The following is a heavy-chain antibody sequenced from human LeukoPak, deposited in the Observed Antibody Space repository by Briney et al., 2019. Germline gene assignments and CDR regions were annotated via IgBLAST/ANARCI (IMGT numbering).Heavy chain of an antibody. Sequence: GGSLRLSCAASGFTFSSYSMNWVRQAPGKGLGWVSSISSSSSYIYYADSVKGRFTISRDNAKNSLYLQMNSLRAEDTAAYYCARGVTTDAFDIWGQGTMVTVSS. D-gene: IGHD4-17*01. J-gene: IGHJ3*02. CDR2: ISSSSSYI. CDR1: GFTFSSYS. CDR3: ARGVTTDAFDI. V-gene: IGHV3-21*01.